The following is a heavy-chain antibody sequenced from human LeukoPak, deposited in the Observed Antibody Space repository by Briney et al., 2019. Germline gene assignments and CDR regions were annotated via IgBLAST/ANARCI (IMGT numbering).Heavy chain of an antibody. Sequence: GGSLRLSCAASGFTFSRYWMSWVRQAPGKGLEWVAITNQDGSVRFYVDSVKGRFTISRDNAKNSLYLYMNSLRVEDTAVYFCARASRSTSSECWGQGILVTVSS. CDR3: ARASRSTSSEC. J-gene: IGHJ4*02. D-gene: IGHD6-6*01. CDR2: TNQDGSVR. V-gene: IGHV3-7*01. CDR1: GFTFSRYW.